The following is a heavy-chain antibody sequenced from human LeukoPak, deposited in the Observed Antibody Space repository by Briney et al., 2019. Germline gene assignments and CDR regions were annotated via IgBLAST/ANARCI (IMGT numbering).Heavy chain of an antibody. CDR1: GYSFTSYW. D-gene: IGHD5-24*01. Sequence: GESLKISCKGSGYSFTSYWIGWVRRMPGKGLEWMGIIYPGDSDTRYSPSFQGQVTISADKSINTAYLQWSSLKASDTAMYYCARVGGYNSLRHNWFDPWGQGTLVTVSS. CDR2: IYPGDSDT. CDR3: ARVGGYNSLRHNWFDP. J-gene: IGHJ5*02. V-gene: IGHV5-51*01.